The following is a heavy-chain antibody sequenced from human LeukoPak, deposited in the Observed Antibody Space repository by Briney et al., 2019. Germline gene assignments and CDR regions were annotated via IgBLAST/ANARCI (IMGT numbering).Heavy chain of an antibody. J-gene: IGHJ6*03. CDR1: GFTFSSYS. V-gene: IGHV3-21*01. CDR3: ARESPSSGLSYYYYMDV. Sequence: GGSLRLSCAASGFTFSSYSMNWVRQAPGKGLEWGSSISSSSSYIYYADSVKGRFTTSRDTAKTSLYLQMNSLRAEDTAVYYCARESPSSGLSYYYYMDVWGKGTTVTVSS. D-gene: IGHD3-10*01. CDR2: ISSSSSYI.